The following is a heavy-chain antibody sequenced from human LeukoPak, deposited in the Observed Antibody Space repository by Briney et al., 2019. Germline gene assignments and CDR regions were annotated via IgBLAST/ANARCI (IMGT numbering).Heavy chain of an antibody. J-gene: IGHJ4*03. V-gene: IGHV4-4*02. CDR2: VHLDGRT. Sequence: PSGTLSLTCGVSGGSVTSTNWWTWVRQPPGKGLEWIGEVHLDGRTNYTPSLKSRLTISVDLSENHISLKLTSVTAADTAVYYCASRINCSGGSCSDYWGQGTLVTVSS. CDR1: GGSVTSTNW. D-gene: IGHD2-15*01. CDR3: ASRINCSGGSCSDY.